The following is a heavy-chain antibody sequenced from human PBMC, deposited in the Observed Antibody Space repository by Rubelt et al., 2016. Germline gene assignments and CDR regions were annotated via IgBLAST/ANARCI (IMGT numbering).Heavy chain of an antibody. D-gene: IGHD3-10*01. V-gene: IGHV3-30*01. CDR3: ARGQYVPINGVDY. CDR2: ISYDGSNK. Sequence: ISYDGSNKYYADSVKGRFTISRDNSKNTLYLQMNSLRAEDTAVYYCARGQYVPINGVDYWGQGTLVTVSS. J-gene: IGHJ4*02.